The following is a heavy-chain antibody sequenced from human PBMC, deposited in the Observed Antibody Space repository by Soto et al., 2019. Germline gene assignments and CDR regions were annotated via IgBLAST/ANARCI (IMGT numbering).Heavy chain of an antibody. CDR3: AKDYYYYDSRGYSYVFDY. D-gene: IGHD3-22*01. J-gene: IGHJ4*02. CDR2: ISGSGGST. CDR1: GFTFSDYA. V-gene: IGHV3-23*01. Sequence: GGSLKLSCSASGFTFSDYAMSWVRQAPGKGLEWVSGISGSGGSTYYADSVKGRFTISRDNPKNTLYLQVNSLRADDTAVYYCAKDYYYYDSRGYSYVFDYWGQGTRVTVSS.